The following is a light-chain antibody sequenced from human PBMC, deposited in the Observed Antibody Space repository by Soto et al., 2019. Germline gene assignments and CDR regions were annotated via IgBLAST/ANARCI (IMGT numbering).Light chain of an antibody. CDR2: DVS. V-gene: IGLV2-14*01. CDR1: SSDVGGYNY. CDR3: SSYTTSSTYV. Sequence: QSVLTQPASVSRSPGQSITISCTGTSSDVGGYNYVSWYQQHPGKAPKLMIYDVSNRPSGVSNRFSGSKSGNTASLTISGLQAEDEADYYCSSYTTSSTYVFGTGT. J-gene: IGLJ1*01.